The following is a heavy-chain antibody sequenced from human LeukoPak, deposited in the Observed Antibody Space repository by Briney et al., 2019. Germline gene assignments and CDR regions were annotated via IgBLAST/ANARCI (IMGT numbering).Heavy chain of an antibody. CDR1: GFTFSTYW. CDR3: AKSQGRGPNYYYMDV. V-gene: IGHV3-74*01. J-gene: IGHJ6*03. D-gene: IGHD2-15*01. Sequence: GGSLRLSCVASGFTFSTYWMHWVRQAPGKGLVWVSRINSNGSSTSYADSVKGRFTISRDNAKNTLYLQMNSLRAEDTAVYYCAKSQGRGPNYYYMDVWGKGTTVTVSS. CDR2: INSNGSST.